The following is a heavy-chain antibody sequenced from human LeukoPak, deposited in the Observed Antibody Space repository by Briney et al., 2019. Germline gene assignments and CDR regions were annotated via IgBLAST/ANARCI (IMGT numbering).Heavy chain of an antibody. CDR3: ARRPYSDTSGRLSDV. V-gene: IGHV3-48*02. J-gene: IGHJ6*02. CDR1: GFSLKDTG. D-gene: IGHD3-22*01. CDR2: IGSSGSPT. Sequence: RSLRLSCAASGFSLKDTGMNWVRQAPGKGLEWISYIGSSGSPTHYADSVGGRFTISRDNAKNSLYLQMNSLRDEDTAVYFCARRPYSDTSGRLSDVWGQGTTVTVSS.